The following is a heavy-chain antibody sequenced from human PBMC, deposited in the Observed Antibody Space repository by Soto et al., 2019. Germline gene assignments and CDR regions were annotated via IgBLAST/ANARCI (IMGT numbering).Heavy chain of an antibody. D-gene: IGHD3-10*01. J-gene: IGHJ4*02. CDR2: IDGSGTTK. Sequence: EVQLLESGGGLVQPGGSLRLSCGVSGFTFNDFEMNWVRQAPGKGLEWLAYIDGSGTTKKYADSVRGRFTISRDNPNNSLCLQMSSLSAADTAMYYCARGFGRFNYWGQGTLVSVSS. CDR3: ARGFGRFNY. CDR1: GFTFNDFE. V-gene: IGHV3-48*03.